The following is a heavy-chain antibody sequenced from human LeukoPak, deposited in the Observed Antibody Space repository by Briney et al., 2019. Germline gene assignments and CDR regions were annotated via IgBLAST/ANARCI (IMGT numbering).Heavy chain of an antibody. CDR3: ARQSDYYDSSGTRNWFDP. CDR2: IYPGDSDT. CDR1: GXIFTSYW. D-gene: IGHD3-22*01. J-gene: IGHJ5*02. V-gene: IGHV5-51*01. Sequence: THGESLKISFKGSGXIFTSYWIGWVRQLPGKGLEWMGIIYPGDSDTRYSPSFQGQVTISADKSISTAYLQWSSLKASDTAMYYCARQSDYYDSSGTRNWFDPWGQGTVVTVSS.